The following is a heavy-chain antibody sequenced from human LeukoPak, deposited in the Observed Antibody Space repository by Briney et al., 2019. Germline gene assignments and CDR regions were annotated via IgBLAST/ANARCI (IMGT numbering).Heavy chain of an antibody. D-gene: IGHD5-18*01. V-gene: IGHV4-39*01. J-gene: IGHJ3*02. CDR3: ARYRQGETAMVHDAFDI. CDR2: IYYSGST. CDR1: GGSISSSSYY. Sequence: SETLSLTCTVSGGSISSSSYYWGWIRQPPGKGLEWIGGIYYSGSTHYNPSLKSRVTISVDTSKNKFSLKLSSVTARHSITFRCARYRQGETAMVHDAFDIWGQGTMVTVSS.